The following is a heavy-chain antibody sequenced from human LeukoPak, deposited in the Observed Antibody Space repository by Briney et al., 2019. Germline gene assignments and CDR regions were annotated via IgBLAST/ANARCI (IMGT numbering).Heavy chain of an antibody. CDR2: IIPIFGTA. CDR3: ARGDTAIVGLWFDP. CDR1: GGTFSSYA. Sequence: ASVKVSCKASGGTFSSYAISWVRQAPGQGLEWMGGIIPIFGTANYAQKFQGRVTITTDESTSTAYMELSSLGSEDTAVYYCARGDTAIVGLWFDPWGQGTLVTVSS. D-gene: IGHD5-18*01. J-gene: IGHJ5*02. V-gene: IGHV1-69*05.